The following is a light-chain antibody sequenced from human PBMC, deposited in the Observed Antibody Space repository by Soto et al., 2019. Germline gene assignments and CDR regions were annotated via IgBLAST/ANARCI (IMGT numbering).Light chain of an antibody. CDR2: DAS. Sequence: EIVMTQSPATLSVSPGERATLSCRASQSVRSNLAWYQQKPGQAPRFLIYDASTRATGIPARFSGSGSGTDFTLTISSLQSEDFAVYYCQQYNNWLALTFGGGTKVEIK. CDR1: QSVRSN. CDR3: QQYNNWLALT. V-gene: IGKV3-15*01. J-gene: IGKJ4*01.